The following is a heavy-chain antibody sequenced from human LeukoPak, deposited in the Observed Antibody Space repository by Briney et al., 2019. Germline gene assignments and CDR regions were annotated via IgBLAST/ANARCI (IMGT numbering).Heavy chain of an antibody. CDR1: GGSISSYY. Sequence: SETLSLTCTVSGGSISSYYWSWIRQPPGKGLEWIGYIYYSGSTNYNPSLKSRVTISVDTSKNQFSLKLSSVTAADTAVYYCARGSPGLWYSGSPHYYYYGMDVWGQGTTVTVSS. CDR2: IYYSGST. V-gene: IGHV4-59*01. J-gene: IGHJ6*02. D-gene: IGHD6-6*01. CDR3: ARGSPGLWYSGSPHYYYYGMDV.